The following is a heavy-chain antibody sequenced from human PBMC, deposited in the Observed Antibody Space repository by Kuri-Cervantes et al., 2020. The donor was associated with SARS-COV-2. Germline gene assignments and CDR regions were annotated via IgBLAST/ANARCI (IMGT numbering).Heavy chain of an antibody. Sequence: GGSLRLSCAASGFTFSSYGMHWVRQAPGKGLEWVAVIWYDGSNKYYVDSVKGRFTISRDNAKNSLYLQMNSLRAEDTAVYYCATGVRGYSYGPDYWGQGTLVTVSS. CDR2: IWYDGSNK. V-gene: IGHV3-33*03. D-gene: IGHD5-18*01. CDR1: GFTFSSYG. CDR3: ATGVRGYSYGPDY. J-gene: IGHJ4*02.